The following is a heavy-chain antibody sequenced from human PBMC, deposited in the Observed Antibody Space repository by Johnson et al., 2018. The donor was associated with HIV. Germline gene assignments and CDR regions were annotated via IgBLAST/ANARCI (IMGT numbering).Heavy chain of an antibody. CDR3: AKDLVVTATGAFDI. CDR2: IYSGGST. J-gene: IGHJ3*02. V-gene: IGHV3-66*02. D-gene: IGHD2-21*02. Sequence: VQLVESGGGLVQPGGSLRLSCAASGFTVSSNYMSWVRQAPGKGLEWVSVIYSGGSTYYADSVKGRFTISRDNSQNTLYLQMSSLRAEDTAVYYCAKDLVVTATGAFDIWGQGTMVTVSS. CDR1: GFTVSSNY.